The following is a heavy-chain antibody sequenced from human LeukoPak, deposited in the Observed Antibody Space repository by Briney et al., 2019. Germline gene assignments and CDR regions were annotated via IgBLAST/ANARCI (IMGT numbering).Heavy chain of an antibody. CDR2: IYHSGSA. CDR3: ARKRHTMPLNVDY. D-gene: IGHD2-2*01. V-gene: IGHV4-38-2*01. J-gene: IGHJ4*02. CDR1: GYSSSNGYY. Sequence: SETLSLTCAVSGYSSSNGYYWGWTRQPPGKWLEWIRSIYHSGSAYYNPSLKSRVSISVDTSKNQFSLKLSSVTAADTAVYYCARKRHTMPLNVDYWGQGTLVTVSS.